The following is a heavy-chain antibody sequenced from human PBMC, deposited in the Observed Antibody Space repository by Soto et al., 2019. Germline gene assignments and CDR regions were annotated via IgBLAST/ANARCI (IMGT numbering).Heavy chain of an antibody. D-gene: IGHD3-3*01. CDR1: GGTFSSYA. CDR2: IIPIFGTA. J-gene: IGHJ5*02. CDR3: AIFSSTIFGVVIPNWFDP. Sequence: ASVTVSCQASGGTFSSYAISWLRQAPGQGLEWMGGIIPIFGTANYAQKFQGRVTITADESTSTAYMELSSLRSEDTAVYYCAIFSSTIFGVVIPNWFDPWGQGTLVTVSS. V-gene: IGHV1-69*01.